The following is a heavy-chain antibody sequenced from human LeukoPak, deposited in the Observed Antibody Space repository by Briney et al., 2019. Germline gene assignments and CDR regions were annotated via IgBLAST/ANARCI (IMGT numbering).Heavy chain of an antibody. D-gene: IGHD5-24*01. CDR1: GGTFSSYA. V-gene: IGHV1-69*13. J-gene: IGHJ4*02. CDR2: IIPIFGTA. Sequence: SVKGSCKASGGTFSSYAISWVRQAPGQGLEWMGGIIPIFGTANYAQKFQGRVTITADESTSTAYMELSSLRSEDTAVYYCARGVEMATIFDYWGQGTLVTVSS. CDR3: ARGVEMATIFDY.